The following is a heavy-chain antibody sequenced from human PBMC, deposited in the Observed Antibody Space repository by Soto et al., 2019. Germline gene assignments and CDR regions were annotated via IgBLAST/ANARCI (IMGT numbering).Heavy chain of an antibody. V-gene: IGHV3-23*01. J-gene: IGHJ4*02. CDR1: GFTFSSYA. D-gene: IGHD1-1*01. CDR3: AKDFDPGTSGY. Sequence: EVQLLESGGGLVQPGGSLRLSCAASGFTFSSYAMSWVRQAPGKGLEWVSAISGSGGSTYYADSVKGRFTISRDNSKNTLYLQMNSLRAEDPAVYSCAKDFDPGTSGYWGQGTLVTVSS. CDR2: ISGSGGST.